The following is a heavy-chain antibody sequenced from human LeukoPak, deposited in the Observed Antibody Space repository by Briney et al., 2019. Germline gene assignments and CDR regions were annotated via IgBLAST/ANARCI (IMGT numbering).Heavy chain of an antibody. V-gene: IGHV4-31*03. J-gene: IGHJ1*01. CDR2: IYYSGST. CDR1: GGSISSGGYY. Sequence: SETLSLTCTVSGGSISSGGYYWSWIRQHPGKGLEWIGNIYYSGSTYYNPSLKSRVTISVDTSKNQFSLRLSSVTAADTAVYYCARHVPRARWVHSEYFQLWGQGTLVTVSS. CDR3: ARHVPRARWVHSEYFQL. D-gene: IGHD5-24*01.